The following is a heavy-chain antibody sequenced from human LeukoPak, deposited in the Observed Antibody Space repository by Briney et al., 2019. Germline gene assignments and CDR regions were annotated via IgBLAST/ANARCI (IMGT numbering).Heavy chain of an antibody. J-gene: IGHJ4*02. Sequence: ASVKVSCKASGYIFTDYYMHWVRQAPGQGLEWMGWINPNSGGTNYAQKFQGRVTMTRDTSISTAYMELSRLRSDDTAVYYCARVPGYCSGGSCRFDYWGQGTLVTVSS. CDR3: ARVPGYCSGGSCRFDY. CDR2: INPNSGGT. V-gene: IGHV1-2*02. CDR1: GYIFTDYY. D-gene: IGHD2-15*01.